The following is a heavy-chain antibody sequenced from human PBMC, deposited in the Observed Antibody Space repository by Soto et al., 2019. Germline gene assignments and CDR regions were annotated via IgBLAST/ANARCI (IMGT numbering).Heavy chain of an antibody. CDR1: GGSFIGYY. Sequence: SETLSLTCAVYGGSFIGYYWGWIRQPPGKGLEWIGSIYYSGNTYYNPSLKSRVTMSVDTSRNQFSLKLSSVTAADTAVYYCARLGGYCSTTGCYGYYAMDVWGQGTTVTVSS. CDR3: ARLGGYCSTTGCYGYYAMDV. V-gene: IGHV4-39*01. J-gene: IGHJ6*02. D-gene: IGHD2-2*01. CDR2: IYYSGNT.